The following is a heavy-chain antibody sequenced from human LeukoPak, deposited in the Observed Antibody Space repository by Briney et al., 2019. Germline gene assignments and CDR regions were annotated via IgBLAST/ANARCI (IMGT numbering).Heavy chain of an antibody. CDR3: ARDGDFSGVASFDY. CDR2: INHSGST. D-gene: IGHD2-21*01. Sequence: SETLSLTCAVYGGPFSGYYWSWIRQPPGKGLEWIGEINHSGSTNYNPSLKSRVTISVDTSKNQFSLKLSSVTAADTAVYYCARDGDFSGVASFDYWGQGTLVTVSS. V-gene: IGHV4-34*01. J-gene: IGHJ4*02. CDR1: GGPFSGYY.